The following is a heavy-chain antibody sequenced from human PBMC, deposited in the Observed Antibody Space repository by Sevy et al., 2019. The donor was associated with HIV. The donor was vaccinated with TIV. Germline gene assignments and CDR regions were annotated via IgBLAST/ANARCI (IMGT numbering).Heavy chain of an antibody. J-gene: IGHJ5*02. V-gene: IGHV4-39*01. CDR1: GGSISSSSYY. Sequence: SETLSLTCTVSGGSISSSSYYWGWIRQPPGKGLEWIGSIYYSGSTYYNPSHKSRVTISVDTSKNQFSLKLSSVTAADTAVYYCAGRGYCSSSSCYYGEKWFDPWGQGTLVTVSS. D-gene: IGHD2-2*01. CDR2: IYYSGST. CDR3: AGRGYCSSSSCYYGEKWFDP.